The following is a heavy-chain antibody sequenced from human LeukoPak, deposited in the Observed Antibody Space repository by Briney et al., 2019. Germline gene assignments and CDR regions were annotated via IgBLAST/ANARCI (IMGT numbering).Heavy chain of an antibody. J-gene: IGHJ6*03. V-gene: IGHV4-59*01. CDR3: ARGISSSWYWFHYYMDV. CDR2: IYYSGST. Sequence: PSETLSLTCTVSGGSISSYYWSWLRQPPGKGLEWIGYIYYSGSTNYNPSLKSRVTISVDTSKNQFPLKLSSVTAADTAVYYCARGISSSWYWFHYYMDVWGKGTTVTVSS. CDR1: GGSISSYY. D-gene: IGHD6-13*01.